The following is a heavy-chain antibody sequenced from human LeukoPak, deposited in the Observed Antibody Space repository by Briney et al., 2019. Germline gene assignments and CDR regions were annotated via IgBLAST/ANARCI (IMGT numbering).Heavy chain of an antibody. V-gene: IGHV1-18*01. CDR2: IGAYKGKT. J-gene: IGHJ5*02. CDR3: ARGGAPGTAAADVGNWFDP. Sequence: ASVKVSCKASGYTFNSYGISWVRQAPGQGLEWMGWIGAYKGKTNYAQKFQGRVTMTTDTSTSTAYMELRSLTSDDTAVYYCARGGAPGTAAADVGNWFDPWGQGTLVTVSS. D-gene: IGHD6-13*01. CDR1: GYTFNSYG.